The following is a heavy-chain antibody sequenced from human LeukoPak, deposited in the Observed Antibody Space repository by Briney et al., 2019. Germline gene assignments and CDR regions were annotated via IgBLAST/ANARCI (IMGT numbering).Heavy chain of an antibody. V-gene: IGHV3-23*01. D-gene: IGHD1-26*01. CDR1: GFTFSSYA. CDR3: ATLARFSGSYHGVDY. J-gene: IGHJ4*02. Sequence: GRSLRLSCAASGFTFSSYAMSWVRQAPEKGLEWVSAIGASGGPTFYSDSVRGWFTISRDNSKNTLYLQLNSLRAEDTAVYYCATLARFSGSYHGVDYWGQGTLVTVSS. CDR2: IGASGGPT.